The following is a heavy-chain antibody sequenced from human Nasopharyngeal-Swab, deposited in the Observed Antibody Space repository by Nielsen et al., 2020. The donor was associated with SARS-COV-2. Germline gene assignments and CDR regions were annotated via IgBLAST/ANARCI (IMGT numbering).Heavy chain of an antibody. V-gene: IGHV4-59*12. CDR3: AREVGVTMIPPSYFDY. J-gene: IGHJ4*02. D-gene: IGHD3-22*01. CDR2: IYYSGST. Sequence: SETLSLTCTVSGGSISSYYWSWIRQPPGKGLEWIGYIYYSGSTNYNPSLKSRVTISVDTSKNQFSLKLSSVTAADTAVYYCAREVGVTMIPPSYFDYWGQGTLVTVSS. CDR1: GGSISSYY.